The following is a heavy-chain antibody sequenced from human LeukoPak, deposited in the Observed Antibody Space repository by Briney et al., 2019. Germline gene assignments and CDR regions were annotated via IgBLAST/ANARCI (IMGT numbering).Heavy chain of an antibody. D-gene: IGHD3-10*01. Sequence: KPSETLSLTCSVSGGSMNSYYWSWIRQPPGKGLEWIGYIYYTGSTKYNPSLKSRVTISVDTSKNQFSLKLSSMTAADTAVYYCARHPEWGREAGSTWGQGTLVTVSS. CDR1: GGSMNSYY. V-gene: IGHV4-59*08. CDR3: ARHPEWGREAGST. CDR2: IYYTGST. J-gene: IGHJ5*02.